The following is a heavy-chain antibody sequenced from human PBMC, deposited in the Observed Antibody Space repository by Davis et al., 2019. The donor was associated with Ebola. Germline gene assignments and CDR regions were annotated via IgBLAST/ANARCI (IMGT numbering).Heavy chain of an antibody. CDR2: IYYSGST. Sequence: PGGSLRLSCTVSGGSISSYYWSWIRQPPGKGLEWIGYIYYSGSTNYNPSLKSRVTISVDTSKNQFSLKLSSVTAADTAVYYCARGPYSRFDYWGQGTLVTVSS. CDR3: ARGPYSRFDY. CDR1: GGSISSYY. V-gene: IGHV4-59*01. J-gene: IGHJ4*02. D-gene: IGHD1-14*01.